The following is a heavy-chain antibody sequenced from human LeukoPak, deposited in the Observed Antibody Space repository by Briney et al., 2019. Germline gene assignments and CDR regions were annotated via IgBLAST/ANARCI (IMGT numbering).Heavy chain of an antibody. Sequence: QPSETLSLTCTVSGGSISSYYWSWIRQPPGKGREGFGNIYYSGSTNYNPSLKSRVTISVDTSKNQFSLKLSSVTAADTAVYYCARGKVLLWFGEYPTFDYWGQGTLVTVSS. J-gene: IGHJ4*02. D-gene: IGHD3-10*01. CDR3: ARGKVLLWFGEYPTFDY. CDR1: GGSISSYY. CDR2: IYYSGST. V-gene: IGHV4-59*08.